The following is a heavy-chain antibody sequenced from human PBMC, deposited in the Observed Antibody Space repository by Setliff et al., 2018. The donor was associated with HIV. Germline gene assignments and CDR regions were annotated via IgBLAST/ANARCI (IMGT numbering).Heavy chain of an antibody. CDR3: ATRAIVVIPDY. V-gene: IGHV4-34*01. Sequence: PSETLSLTCAVYGGPLSGHYWSWIRQPPGQGLEWIGETSHSGKTNYNPSLKSRVTISVDTSKNQFSLKVRSVTAADTAVYYCATRAIVVIPDYWGQGTLVTVSS. CDR2: TSHSGKT. J-gene: IGHJ4*02. D-gene: IGHD3-22*01. CDR1: GGPLSGHY.